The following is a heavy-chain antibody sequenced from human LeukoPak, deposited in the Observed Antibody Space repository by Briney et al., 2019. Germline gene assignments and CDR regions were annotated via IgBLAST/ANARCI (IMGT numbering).Heavy chain of an antibody. V-gene: IGHV3-23*01. CDR2: ISGSGGST. CDR3: AKRGVVIRVILVGFHKEAYYFDS. D-gene: IGHD2-21*01. CDR1: GITLSNYG. Sequence: VGSLRLSCAVSGITLSNYGMSCVRQAPGKGLEWVAGISGSGGSTNYADSVKGRFTVSRDNPKNTLYLQLNSLRAEVTAVYFCAKRGVVIRVILVGFHKEAYYFDSWGQGALVTVSS. J-gene: IGHJ4*02.